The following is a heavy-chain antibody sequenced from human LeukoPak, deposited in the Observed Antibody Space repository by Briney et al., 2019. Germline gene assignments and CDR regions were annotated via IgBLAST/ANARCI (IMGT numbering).Heavy chain of an antibody. CDR2: IYTSGST. D-gene: IGHD3-10*01. Sequence: SQTLSLTCTVSGGSISSGSYYWSWIRQPAGKGLEWIGRIYTSGSTNYNPSLKSRVTISVDTSKNQFSLKLSSVTAADTAVYYCARDLRVRGVNNVGYFDYWGQGTLVTVSS. CDR1: GGSISSGSYY. V-gene: IGHV4-61*02. J-gene: IGHJ4*02. CDR3: ARDLRVRGVNNVGYFDY.